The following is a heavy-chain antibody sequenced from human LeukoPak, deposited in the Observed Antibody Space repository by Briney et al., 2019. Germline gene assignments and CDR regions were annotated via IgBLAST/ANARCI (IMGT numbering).Heavy chain of an antibody. CDR3: AKSGAAQNTY. Sequence: GGSLRLSCAASGFTFSNYAMSWVRQAPGKGLEWVSTISDSGGSTYYADSVKGRFTISRDNSKNTLYLQMNSLRAEDTAVYYCAKSGAAQNTYWGQGTLVTVSS. CDR1: GFTFSNYA. V-gene: IGHV3-23*01. CDR2: ISDSGGST. D-gene: IGHD4/OR15-4a*01. J-gene: IGHJ4*02.